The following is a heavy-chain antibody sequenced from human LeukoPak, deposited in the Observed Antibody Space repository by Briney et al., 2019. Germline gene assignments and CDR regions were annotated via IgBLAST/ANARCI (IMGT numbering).Heavy chain of an antibody. V-gene: IGHV4-30-2*01. D-gene: IGHD2-15*01. J-gene: IGHJ4*02. Sequence: SETLSLTCAVSGDSINNPGFSWSWIRQPSEQGLEWIGYVYHSGSTFYNPSLKSRVTISLDGSRNQFSLKLTSVTAADTAVYYCARDSDGGSYDHWGQGILVTVSS. CDR1: GDSINNPGFS. CDR2: VYHSGST. CDR3: ARDSDGGSYDH.